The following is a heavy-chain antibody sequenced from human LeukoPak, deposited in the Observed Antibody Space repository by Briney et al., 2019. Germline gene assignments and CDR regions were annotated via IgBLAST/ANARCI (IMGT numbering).Heavy chain of an antibody. Sequence: GGSLRLSCAASGFTFSRFWMSWVRQAPGKGLEWVANIKQDGSEKYYVDSVKGRFTISRDNAKNSLHLQMNSLRAEDTAVYYCARQWSYGDYEGDAFDIWGQGTMVTVSS. V-gene: IGHV3-7*01. CDR2: IKQDGSEK. CDR1: GFTFSRFW. J-gene: IGHJ3*02. CDR3: ARQWSYGDYEGDAFDI. D-gene: IGHD4-17*01.